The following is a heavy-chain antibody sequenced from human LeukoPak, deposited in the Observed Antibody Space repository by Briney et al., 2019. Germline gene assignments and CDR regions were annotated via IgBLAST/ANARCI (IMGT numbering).Heavy chain of an antibody. CDR1: GFTFSSYS. D-gene: IGHD6-19*01. Sequence: GGSLRLTCAASGFTFSSYSMNWVRQAPGKGLEWVSSISSSSSYIYYADSVKGRFTISRDNAKNSLYLQMNSLRAEDTAVYYCARGSSISSGWYVPDYWGQGTLVTVSS. V-gene: IGHV3-21*01. J-gene: IGHJ4*02. CDR3: ARGSSISSGWYVPDY. CDR2: ISSSSSYI.